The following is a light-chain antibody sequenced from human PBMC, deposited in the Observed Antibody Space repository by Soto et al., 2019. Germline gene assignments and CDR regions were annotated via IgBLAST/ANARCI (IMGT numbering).Light chain of an antibody. Sequence: DIVMTQSPDSLSVSLGERATINCKSSQSVLYSSNNKNYLAWYQQKPGQPPKLLIYWASTRESGVPDRFSGSGSGTHFTLTISSLQAEDVAVYYCQQYYPNPTWTFGQGTKVEIK. J-gene: IGKJ1*01. CDR3: QQYYPNPTWT. CDR1: QSVLYSSNNKNY. CDR2: WAS. V-gene: IGKV4-1*01.